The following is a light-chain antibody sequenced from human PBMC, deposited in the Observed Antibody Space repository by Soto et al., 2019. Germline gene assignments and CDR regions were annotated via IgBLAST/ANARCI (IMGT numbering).Light chain of an antibody. J-gene: IGKJ2*01. CDR1: QSVSSSY. Sequence: EIVLTQSPGTLSLSPGERATLSCRASQSVSSSYLAWYQQKPGQAPRLLIYGASSRATGIPDRFSGSGSGTDFTLTISRLEPEDFAAYYCQQYDNSPYTFGQGTTLEIK. CDR2: GAS. V-gene: IGKV3-20*01. CDR3: QQYDNSPYT.